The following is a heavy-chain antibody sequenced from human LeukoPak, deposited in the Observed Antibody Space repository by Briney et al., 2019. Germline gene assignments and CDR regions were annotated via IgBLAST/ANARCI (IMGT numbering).Heavy chain of an antibody. CDR1: GFTFSSYW. D-gene: IGHD4-11*01. V-gene: IGHV3-7*01. Sequence: PGGSLRLSCAASGFTFSSYWMGWVRQAPGKGLEWVANIKQDGSEKYYVDSVKGRFTISRDNAKNSLYLQMNSLRAEDTAVYYCAREMYSNYVSTVGYWGQGTLVTVSS. J-gene: IGHJ4*02. CDR3: AREMYSNYVSTVGY. CDR2: IKQDGSEK.